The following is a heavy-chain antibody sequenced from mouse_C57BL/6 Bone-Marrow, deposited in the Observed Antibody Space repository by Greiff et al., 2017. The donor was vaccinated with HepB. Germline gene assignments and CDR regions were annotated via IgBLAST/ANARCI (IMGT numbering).Heavy chain of an antibody. CDR1: GFTFNTYA. D-gene: IGHD1-1*01. V-gene: IGHV10-3*01. Sequence: EVQGVESGGGLVQPKGSLKLSCAASGFTFNTYAMHWVRQAPGKGLEWVARIRSKSSNYATYYADSVKDRFTISRDDSQSMLYLQMNNLKTEDTAMYDCLRVEDDYGSSWFAYWGQGTLVTVSA. CDR3: LRVEDDYGSSWFAY. J-gene: IGHJ3*01. CDR2: IRSKSSNYAT.